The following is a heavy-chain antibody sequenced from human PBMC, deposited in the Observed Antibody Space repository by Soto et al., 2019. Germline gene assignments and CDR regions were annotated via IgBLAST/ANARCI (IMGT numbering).Heavy chain of an antibody. CDR1: GGSISSGGYS. CDR2: IYHSGST. V-gene: IGHV4-30-2*01. Sequence: QLQLQESGSGLVKPSQTLSLTCAVSGGSISSGGYSWSWIRQPPGKGLEWIGYIYHSGSTYYNPSLKSRVPISVDRPKNHFPLRLGSVPAADTAVYYCARGRGVAAQHWGQGTLVTVSS. CDR3: ARGRGVAAQH. D-gene: IGHD2-15*01. J-gene: IGHJ4*02.